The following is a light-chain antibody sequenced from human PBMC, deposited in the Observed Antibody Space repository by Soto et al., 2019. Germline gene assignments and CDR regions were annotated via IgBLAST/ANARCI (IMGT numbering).Light chain of an antibody. J-gene: IGKJ2*01. CDR3: QQYGSSSYT. V-gene: IGKV3-20*01. CDR2: SAS. Sequence: EIVLTQSPGTLSLSPGERATLSCRASQSVSISSLAWYQQKPGQAPRLLIYSASSRATGIPDRFSGSGSGTDFTLTISRLEPEDFAVSYSQQYGSSSYTFGQGTNLEIK. CDR1: QSVSISS.